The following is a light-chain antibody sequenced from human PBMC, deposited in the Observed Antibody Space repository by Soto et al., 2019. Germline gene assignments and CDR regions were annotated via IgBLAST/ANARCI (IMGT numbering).Light chain of an antibody. CDR1: RGIGST. CDR3: QHYVTWPLA. V-gene: IGKV3-15*01. Sequence: EVVMTQSPATLSVSPGERATLSCRASRGIGSTLAWYQQKPGQTPRLLIYDTSTRATGVPARFIGSPSGTEFTLTITSLQSEDFAMYYCQHYVTWPLAFGGGTRVENK. CDR2: DTS. J-gene: IGKJ4*01.